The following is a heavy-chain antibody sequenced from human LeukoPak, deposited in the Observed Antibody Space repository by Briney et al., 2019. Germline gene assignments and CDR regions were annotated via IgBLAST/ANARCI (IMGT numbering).Heavy chain of an antibody. CDR2: IYHSGTT. V-gene: IGHV4-38-2*02. CDR3: ARDGVFHDSDGYSFDY. CDR1: NYSITRGYF. Sequence: PSETLSLTCAVSNYSITRGYFWGWIRQPPGKGLEWIASIYHSGTTYYNPSLRNRVTLFVDTSTNKFSLKLTSLNDSPTDVYYCARDGVFHDSDGYSFDYWGQGTLVTVSS. J-gene: IGHJ4*02. D-gene: IGHD3-22*01.